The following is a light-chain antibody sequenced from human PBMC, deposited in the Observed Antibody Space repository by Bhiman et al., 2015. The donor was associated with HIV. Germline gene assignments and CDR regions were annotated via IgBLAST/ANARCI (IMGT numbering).Light chain of an antibody. J-gene: IGLJ1*01. Sequence: QSVLTQPRSVSGSPGQSVTISCTGTNSDVGGYNYVSWYQQHPGQAPKLMIYDVTKRPSGVPDRFSGSKSGNTASLTISGLQAEDEADYYCSSLTSSLTYVFGTGTNVTVL. CDR2: DVT. V-gene: IGLV2-11*01. CDR1: NSDVGGYNY. CDR3: SSLTSSLTYV.